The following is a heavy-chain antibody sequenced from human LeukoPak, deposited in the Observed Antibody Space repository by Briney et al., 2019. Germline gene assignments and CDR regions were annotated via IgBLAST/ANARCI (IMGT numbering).Heavy chain of an antibody. Sequence: ASVKVSCKASGYTFTSYDINWVRQAPGQGLEWMGWMNPNSGNTGYAQKFQGRVTMTRNTSISTDYMELSSLRSEDTAVYYCARVPRITGTGPPRRFDYWGQGTLVTVSS. J-gene: IGHJ4*02. CDR2: MNPNSGNT. V-gene: IGHV1-8*01. CDR1: GYTFTSYD. CDR3: ARVPRITGTGPPRRFDY. D-gene: IGHD1-20*01.